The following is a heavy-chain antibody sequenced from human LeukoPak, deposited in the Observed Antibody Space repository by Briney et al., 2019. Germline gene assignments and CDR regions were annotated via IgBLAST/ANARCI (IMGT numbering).Heavy chain of an antibody. D-gene: IGHD3-10*01. Sequence: GGSLRLSCAASGFTFSSYAMSWVRQAPGKGLEWVSAISGSGGSTYYADPVKGRFTISRDNSKNTLYLQMNSLRAEDTAVYYCAKLSLWFGESLFDYWGQGTLVTVSS. CDR1: GFTFSSYA. J-gene: IGHJ4*02. V-gene: IGHV3-23*01. CDR2: ISGSGGST. CDR3: AKLSLWFGESLFDY.